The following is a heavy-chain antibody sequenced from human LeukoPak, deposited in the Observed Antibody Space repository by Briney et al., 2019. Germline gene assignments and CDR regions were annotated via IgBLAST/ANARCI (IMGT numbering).Heavy chain of an antibody. CDR1: GGSVRSGSYY. J-gene: IGHJ4*02. CDR2: IYYSGST. D-gene: IGHD6-13*01. V-gene: IGHV4-61*01. Sequence: SETLSLTCTVSGGSVRSGSYYWSWIRHPPGKGLEGMGYIYYSGSTNYNPSLKSRVTISVDTSKNQFSLKLSSVTAADTAVYYCARDNIAAAGLFDYWGQGTLVTVSS. CDR3: ARDNIAAAGLFDY.